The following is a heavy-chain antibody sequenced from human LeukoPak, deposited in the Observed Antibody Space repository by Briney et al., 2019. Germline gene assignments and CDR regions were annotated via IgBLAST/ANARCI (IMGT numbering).Heavy chain of an antibody. CDR2: INPNSGGT. CDR1: GYTFTGYY. J-gene: IGHJ5*02. D-gene: IGHD3-3*01. Sequence: GASVKVSCKASGYTFTGYYMHWVRQAPGQGLEWMGWINPNSGGTNYAQKFQGRVTMTRDTSISTAYMELSRLRSDDTAAYYCARDKASIFGVVRVSGWFDPWGQGTLVTVSS. V-gene: IGHV1-2*02. CDR3: ARDKASIFGVVRVSGWFDP.